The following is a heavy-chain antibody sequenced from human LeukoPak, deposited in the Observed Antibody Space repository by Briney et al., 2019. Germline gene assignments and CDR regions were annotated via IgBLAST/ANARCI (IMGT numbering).Heavy chain of an antibody. Sequence: GGSLGLSCAASGFTFSSYAMNWVRQAPGKGLQWVSVIYSGGNTYYADSVKGRFTISRDNSKNTLYLQMNSLRAEDTAVYYCARENNFGSGMDVWGQGTTVTVSS. V-gene: IGHV3-23*03. J-gene: IGHJ6*02. D-gene: IGHD3-10*01. CDR3: ARENNFGSGMDV. CDR1: GFTFSSYA. CDR2: IYSGGNT.